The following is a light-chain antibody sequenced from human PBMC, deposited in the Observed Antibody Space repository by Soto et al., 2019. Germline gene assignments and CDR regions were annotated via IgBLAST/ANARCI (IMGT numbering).Light chain of an antibody. V-gene: IGKV3-20*01. CDR2: DAS. Sequence: ENVLTQSPGTLSLSPGEGATLSCRASQNVARNYLAWFQQRPGQAPRLLIYDASTRATGIPDRFSGSGSGTDFTLTISRLEPEDFAVYYCQQYRMSPNTFGQGTRLEIK. J-gene: IGKJ5*01. CDR1: QNVARNY. CDR3: QQYRMSPNT.